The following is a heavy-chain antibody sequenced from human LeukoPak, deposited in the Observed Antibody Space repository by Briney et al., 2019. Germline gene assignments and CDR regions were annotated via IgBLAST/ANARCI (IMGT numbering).Heavy chain of an antibody. CDR2: ISWDGGST. Sequence: GGSLRLPCAASGFTFDDYTMHWVRQAPGKGLEWVSLISWDGGSTYYADSVKGRFTISRDNSKNSLYLQMNSLRTEDTALYYCAKDTPRGYNYGYFDYWGQGTLVTVSS. CDR1: GFTFDDYT. V-gene: IGHV3-43*01. D-gene: IGHD5-18*01. J-gene: IGHJ4*02. CDR3: AKDTPRGYNYGYFDY.